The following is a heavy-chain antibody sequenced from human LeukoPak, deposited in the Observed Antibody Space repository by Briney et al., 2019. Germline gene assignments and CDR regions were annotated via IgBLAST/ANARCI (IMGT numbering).Heavy chain of an antibody. V-gene: IGHV3-48*02. CDR3: ARGYNYGPPNGMDV. J-gene: IGHJ6*02. D-gene: IGHD1-1*01. CDR2: FSSSMSTK. CDR1: GFTFSSYR. Sequence: GGALILSCAAPGFTFSSYRMNWVPQAPGKGQELVSFFSSSMSTKYYADSVKGRFTTSRDNAKNSLYLQMNSLRDEDTAVYYCARGYNYGPPNGMDVWGQGTTVTVSS.